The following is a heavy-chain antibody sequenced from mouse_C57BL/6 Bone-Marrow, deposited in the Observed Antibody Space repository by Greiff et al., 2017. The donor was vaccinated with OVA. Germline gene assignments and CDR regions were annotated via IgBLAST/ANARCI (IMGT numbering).Heavy chain of an antibody. Sequence: QVQRQQPGAELVKPGASVKLSCTASGYTFTSYWMHWVQQRPGQGLEWIGIIRRNSGSTNYKETVKSRATLSVDKSYSTVYMQLSSLTSEDLAVYDSARRHVTRVVAYRDYWGQGTTLTVSS. J-gene: IGHJ2*01. CDR1: GYTFTSYW. CDR3: ARRHVTRVVAYRDY. CDR2: IRRNSGST. V-gene: IGHV1-64*01. D-gene: IGHD1-1*01.